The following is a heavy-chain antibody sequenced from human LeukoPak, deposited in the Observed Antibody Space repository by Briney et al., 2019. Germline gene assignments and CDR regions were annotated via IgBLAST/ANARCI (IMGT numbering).Heavy chain of an antibody. CDR3: ARDRRDYYDSSGPFDY. Sequence: SETLSLTCAVSGGSISSSNWWSWVRQPPGKGLEWIGEIYHTGITNYNPSLKSRVTISVDTSKNQFSLKLSSVTAADTAVYYCARDRRDYYDSSGPFDYWGQGTLVTVSS. CDR2: IYHTGIT. V-gene: IGHV4-4*02. CDR1: GGSISSSNW. D-gene: IGHD3-22*01. J-gene: IGHJ4*02.